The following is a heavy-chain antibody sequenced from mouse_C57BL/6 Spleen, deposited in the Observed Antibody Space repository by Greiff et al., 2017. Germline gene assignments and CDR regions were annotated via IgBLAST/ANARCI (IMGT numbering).Heavy chain of an antibody. V-gene: IGHV1-42*01. CDR2: INPSTGGT. J-gene: IGHJ2*01. Sequence: EVKLQESGPELVKPGASVKISCKASGYSFTGYYMNWVKQSPEKSLEWIGEINPSTGGTNYNQKFKAKATLTIYKSTSTAYMQLNSLTSEDSAVYYCASGSSSYFDYWGQGTTLTVSS. D-gene: IGHD1-1*01. CDR1: GYSFTGYY. CDR3: ASGSSSYFDY.